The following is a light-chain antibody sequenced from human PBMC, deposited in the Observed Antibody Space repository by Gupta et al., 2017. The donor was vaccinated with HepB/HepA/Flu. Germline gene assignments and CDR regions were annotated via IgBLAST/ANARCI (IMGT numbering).Light chain of an antibody. V-gene: IGLV2-14*03. CDR1: GSDVGGYNY. CDR2: DVS. CDR3: HSDTSISNWV. Sequence: QSALTQPASVSGSPGPSITISCTGTGSDVGGYNYVSWYQQHPGKAHKLMVYDVSKRPAGVSNRFSGSKSGNTASLTISGREAEDEADYYCHSDTSISNWVFGGGTKLTVL. J-gene: IGLJ3*02.